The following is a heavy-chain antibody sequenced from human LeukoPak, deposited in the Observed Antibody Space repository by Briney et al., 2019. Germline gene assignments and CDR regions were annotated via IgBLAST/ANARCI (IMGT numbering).Heavy chain of an antibody. CDR2: INHSEST. D-gene: IGHD3-10*01. CDR3: ARGWKGYYGSGSSPGWFDP. J-gene: IGHJ5*02. CDR1: VESFSGYY. V-gene: IGHV4-34*01. Sequence: SDTLSLTCAVYVESFSGYYGSGMPRPPGKGLEWSGEINHSESTNYNPPLKSRVTISVDTSKNQFSRKLSSATATDTAVYYCARGWKGYYGSGSSPGWFDPWGQGTLVTVSS.